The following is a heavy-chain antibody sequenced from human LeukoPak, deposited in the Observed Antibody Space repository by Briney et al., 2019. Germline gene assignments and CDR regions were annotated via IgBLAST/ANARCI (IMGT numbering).Heavy chain of an antibody. D-gene: IGHD3-22*01. J-gene: IGHJ4*02. CDR1: GGTFSSYA. V-gene: IGHV1-69*13. CDR3: ARVEMGSYYYDSSGYYAFDY. Sequence: GASVKVSCKASGGTFSSYAISWVRQAPGQGLEWMGGIIPIFGTANYAQKFQGRVTITADESTSTAYMELSSLRSEDTAVYYCARVEMGSYYYDSSGYYAFDYWGQGTLVTVSS. CDR2: IIPIFGTA.